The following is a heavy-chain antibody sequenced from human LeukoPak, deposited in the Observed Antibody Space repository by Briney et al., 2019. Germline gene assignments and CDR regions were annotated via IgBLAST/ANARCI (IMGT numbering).Heavy chain of an antibody. CDR2: IIPIFGTA. J-gene: IGHJ4*02. CDR3: AREWELRTFCIGY. D-gene: IGHD1-26*01. V-gene: IGHV1-69*13. Sequence: SVKVSCKASGYTFTGYYMHWVRQAPGQGLEWMGGIIPIFGTANYAQKFQGRVTITADESTSTAYMELSSLRSEDTAVYYCAREWELRTFCIGYWGREPWSPSPQ. CDR1: GYTFTGYY.